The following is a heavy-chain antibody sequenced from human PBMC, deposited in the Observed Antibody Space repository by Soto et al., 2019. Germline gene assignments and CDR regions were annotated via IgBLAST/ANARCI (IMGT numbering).Heavy chain of an antibody. V-gene: IGHV3-9*01. CDR1: GFSFDDYG. Sequence: EVQLVESGGGSVQPGRSLRVSCAASGFSFDDYGMHWVRQVPGKGLEWVSGISWDSGSIGYAGSVRGRFTISRDNAKNSLYLQMNSLRAEDTALYYCANEIWASGTQRQDGFDIWGQGTMVTVSS. CDR2: ISWDSGSI. CDR3: ANEIWASGTQRQDGFDI. J-gene: IGHJ3*02. D-gene: IGHD3-16*01.